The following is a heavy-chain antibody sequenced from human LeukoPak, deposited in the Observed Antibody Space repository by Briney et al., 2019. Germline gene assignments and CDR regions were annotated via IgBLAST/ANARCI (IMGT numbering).Heavy chain of an antibody. D-gene: IGHD1-26*01. V-gene: IGHV4-4*07. CDR3: ARQGYSVSYYFLDY. Sequence: SETLSLTCDVSGDFFKNYWWGWVRQPPGKGLEWLGRVYATGSTRFNPSLKSRLSMSMDTSTNQLSLKLTSVTAADTAVYLCARQGYSVSYYFLDYWSQGTLVAVSS. J-gene: IGHJ4*02. CDR1: GDFFKNYW. CDR2: VYATGST.